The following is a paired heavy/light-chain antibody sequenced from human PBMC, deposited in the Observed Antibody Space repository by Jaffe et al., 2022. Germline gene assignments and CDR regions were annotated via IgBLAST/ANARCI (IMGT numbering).Heavy chain of an antibody. Sequence: QVQLVESGGGLVKPGGSLRLSCAASGFTFSDYYMSWIRQAPGKGLEWVSYISSSGSTIYYADSVKGRFTISRDNAKNSLYLQMNSLRAEDTAVYYCAFAVAGTDYYYYMDVWGKGTTVTVSS. V-gene: IGHV3-11*01. D-gene: IGHD6-19*01. CDR2: ISSSGSTI. J-gene: IGHJ6*03. CDR1: GFTFSDYY. CDR3: AFAVAGTDYYYYMDV.
Light chain of an antibody. J-gene: IGKJ5*01. V-gene: IGKV1-8*01. CDR2: AAS. Sequence: AIRMTQSPSSFSASTGDRVTITCRASQGISSYLAWYQQKPGKAPKLLIYAASTLQSGVPSRFSGSGSGTDFTLTISCLQSEDFATYYCQQYYSYPLTFGQGTRLEIK. CDR3: QQYYSYPLT. CDR1: QGISSY.